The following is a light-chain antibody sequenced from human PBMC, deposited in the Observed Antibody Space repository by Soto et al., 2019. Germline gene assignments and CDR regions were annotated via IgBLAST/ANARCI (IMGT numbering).Light chain of an antibody. CDR2: EVS. J-gene: IGLJ1*01. V-gene: IGLV2-14*01. CDR3: SAYAGSIFV. Sequence: QSVLTQPASVSGSPGQSITISCTGTSSDVGDYNYVSWYQHHPGKAPKLMIYEVSNRPSGISDRFSGSKSVNTASLTVSGLQAEDEADYYCSAYAGSIFVFGTGTKVTVL. CDR1: SSDVGDYNY.